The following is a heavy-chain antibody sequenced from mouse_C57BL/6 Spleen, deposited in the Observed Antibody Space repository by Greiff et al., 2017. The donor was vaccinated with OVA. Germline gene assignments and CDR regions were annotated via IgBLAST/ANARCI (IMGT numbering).Heavy chain of an antibody. Sequence: QVQLQQPGAELVKPGASVKLSCKASGYTFTSYWMHWVKQRPGPGLEWIGLIHPNSGSTNYTEKFKSKATLTVDKSASPAYMQLSSLTTEDSAVSYCAREELYDYDGNDYWGQGTTLTVSS. D-gene: IGHD2-4*01. CDR2: IHPNSGST. V-gene: IGHV1-64*01. CDR1: GYTFTSYW. CDR3: AREELYDYDGNDY. J-gene: IGHJ2*01.